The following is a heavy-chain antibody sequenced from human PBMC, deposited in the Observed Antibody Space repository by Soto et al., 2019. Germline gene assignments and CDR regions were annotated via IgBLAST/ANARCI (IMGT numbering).Heavy chain of an antibody. CDR1: GGTLDYNA. J-gene: IGHJ6*02. D-gene: IGHD4-17*01. CDR2: IIPVFNTA. Sequence: QVRLVQSGAEVKPPGSSVKVSCKASGGTLDYNAFTWVRQAPGQGLEWMGGIIPVFNTANYAQKFKGRVTITADESTSTAYMEVNSLRSDDTAVYYCARVRPTDYLGNYNNGMDVWGQGTTVNVSS. CDR3: ARVRPTDYLGNYNNGMDV. V-gene: IGHV1-69*01.